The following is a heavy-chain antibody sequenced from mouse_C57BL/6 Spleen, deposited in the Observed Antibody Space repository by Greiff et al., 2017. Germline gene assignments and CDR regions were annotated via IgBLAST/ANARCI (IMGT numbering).Heavy chain of an antibody. V-gene: IGHV1-69*01. J-gene: IGHJ2*01. CDR1: GYTFTSYW. CDR3: ARGYYGSSPYFDY. D-gene: IGHD1-1*01. CDR2: IDPSDSYT. Sequence: QVQLQQPGAELVMPGPSVKLSCKASGYTFTSYWMHWVKQSPGQGLEWIGEIDPSDSYTNYNQKFKGKSTLTVDKSSSTAYMQLSSLTSEDSAVYYCARGYYGSSPYFDYWGQGTTLTVSS.